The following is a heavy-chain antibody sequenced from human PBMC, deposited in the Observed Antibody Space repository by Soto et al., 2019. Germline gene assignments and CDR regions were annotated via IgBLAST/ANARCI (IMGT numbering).Heavy chain of an antibody. CDR1: GFTFSSYG. J-gene: IGHJ4*02. Sequence: QVQLVESGGGVVQPGRSLRLSCAASGFTFSSYGMHWVRQAPGKGLEWVAVIWYDGSNKYYADSVKGRFTISRDNSKNTRYLQMNSLRAEDTAVYYCARGGLWPVVVVAATYIDYWGQGTLVTVSS. CDR3: ARGGLWPVVVVAATYIDY. V-gene: IGHV3-33*01. CDR2: IWYDGSNK. D-gene: IGHD2-15*01.